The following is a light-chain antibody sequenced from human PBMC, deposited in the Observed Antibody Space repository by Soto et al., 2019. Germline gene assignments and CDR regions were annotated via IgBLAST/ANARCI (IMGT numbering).Light chain of an antibody. Sequence: QSALTQPRSVSGSPGQSVTISCTGTSSDVGGYNYVSWYQQHPGKAPKLMIYDVSKRPSGVPDRFSGSKSGNTASLTISGLQAEDEADYYCCSYASGSIYVFGTGTKLTVL. V-gene: IGLV2-11*01. CDR1: SSDVGGYNY. J-gene: IGLJ1*01. CDR2: DVS. CDR3: CSYASGSIYV.